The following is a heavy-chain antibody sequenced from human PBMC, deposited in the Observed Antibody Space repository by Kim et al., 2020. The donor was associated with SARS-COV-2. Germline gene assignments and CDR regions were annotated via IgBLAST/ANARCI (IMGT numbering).Heavy chain of an antibody. V-gene: IGHV4-34*01. CDR3: ARAPTYVWGSYRSPYYFDY. CDR1: GGSFSGYY. D-gene: IGHD3-16*02. Sequence: SETLSLTCAVYGGSFSGYYWSWIRQPPGKGLEWIGEINHSGSINYNPSLKSRVARSVDTSKNQFSLKLSSVTAADTAVYYCARAPTYVWGSYRSPYYFDYWGQGTLVTVSS. CDR2: INHSGSI. J-gene: IGHJ4*02.